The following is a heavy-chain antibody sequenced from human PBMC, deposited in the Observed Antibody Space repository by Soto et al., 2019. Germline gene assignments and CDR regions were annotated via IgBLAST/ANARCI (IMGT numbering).Heavy chain of an antibody. J-gene: IGHJ4*02. CDR1: GFTFSSYA. V-gene: IGHV3-23*01. Sequence: EVQLLESEGGLVQPGGSLRLSCAASGFTFSSYAMSWVRQAPGKGLEWVSAISGSGGSTYYADSVKGRFTISRDNSKNTLYLQMNSLRAEDTAVYYCAKCEGVVVVAATDFDYWGQGTLVTVSS. CDR2: ISGSGGST. CDR3: AKCEGVVVVAATDFDY. D-gene: IGHD2-15*01.